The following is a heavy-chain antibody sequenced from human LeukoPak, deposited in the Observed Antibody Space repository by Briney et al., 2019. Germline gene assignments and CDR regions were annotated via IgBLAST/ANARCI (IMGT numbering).Heavy chain of an antibody. J-gene: IGHJ4*02. Sequence: GGSLRLSCAASGFTFSSYGMHWLRQAPGKGLELVAVIWYDGSNKYYADSVKGRFTISRDNSKNTLYLQMNSLRAEDTAVSYCAKDHNYYDSSGYYYGDHLDYWGQGTLVTVSS. CDR3: AKDHNYYDSSGYYYGDHLDY. CDR1: GFTFSSYG. V-gene: IGHV3-33*06. D-gene: IGHD3-22*01. CDR2: IWYDGSNK.